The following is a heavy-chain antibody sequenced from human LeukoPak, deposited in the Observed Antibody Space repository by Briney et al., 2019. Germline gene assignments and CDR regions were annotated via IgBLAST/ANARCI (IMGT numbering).Heavy chain of an antibody. J-gene: IGHJ4*02. CDR3: ARDRGDILTGNNFDY. D-gene: IGHD3-9*01. CDR1: GYTFTSYG. V-gene: IGHV1-18*01. Sequence: GASVKVSCKASGYTFTSYGISWVRQAPGQGLEWMGWISAYNGNTNYAQKLQGRVTMTTDTSTSTAYMELRSLRSDDTAVYYCARDRGDILTGNNFDYWGQGTLVTVSS. CDR2: ISAYNGNT.